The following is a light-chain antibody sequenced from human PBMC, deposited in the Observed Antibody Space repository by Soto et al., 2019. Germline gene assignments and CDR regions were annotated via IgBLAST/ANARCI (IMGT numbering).Light chain of an antibody. Sequence: QSVLTQPASVSGSPGQSISIFCSGTSSDVGSYDLVSWYQHHPGKAPKLVIYEVSNRPSGVSNRFSGSKSVNTASLTMSGLQAEDEADYFCSSYPSSSTLVFGTGPKVTV. CDR3: SSYPSSSTLV. J-gene: IGLJ1*01. V-gene: IGLV2-14*02. CDR1: SSDVGSYDL. CDR2: EVS.